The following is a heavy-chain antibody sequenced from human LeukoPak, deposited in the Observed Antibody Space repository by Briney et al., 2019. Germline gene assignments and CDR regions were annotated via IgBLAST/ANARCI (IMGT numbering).Heavy chain of an antibody. J-gene: IGHJ6*03. CDR3: ARAPYYYGSGSYYLPQYYYYYMDV. CDR2: INSDGSST. Sequence: GGSLRLSCAASGFTFSSYWMHWVRQAPGKGLVWVSRINSDGSSTSYADSVKGRFTISRDNAKNTLYLQMNSLRAEDTAVYYCARAPYYYGSGSYYLPQYYYYYMDVWGKGTTVTISS. V-gene: IGHV3-74*01. D-gene: IGHD3-10*01. CDR1: GFTFSSYW.